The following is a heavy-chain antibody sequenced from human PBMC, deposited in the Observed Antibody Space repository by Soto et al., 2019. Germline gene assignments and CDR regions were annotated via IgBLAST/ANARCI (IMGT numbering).Heavy chain of an antibody. CDR3: ARDYSSYGPFDY. D-gene: IGHD5-18*01. CDR1: GFNFSSYS. V-gene: IGHV3-48*01. Sequence: GGSLRLSCAASGFNFSSYSMNWVRQAPGKGQEWVSYISSSSSTIYYADSVKGRITISRDNAKNSLYLQKNSLRVEDTAVYYCARDYSSYGPFDYWGQGTLVTVSS. J-gene: IGHJ4*02. CDR2: ISSSSSTI.